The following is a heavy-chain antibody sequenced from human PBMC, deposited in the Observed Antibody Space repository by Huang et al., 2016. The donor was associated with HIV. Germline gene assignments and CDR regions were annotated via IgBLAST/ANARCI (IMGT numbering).Heavy chain of an antibody. CDR3: TREPRYYFDY. Sequence: CAASGFTFSDFAMHWVRQASGKGLEWVGHIRSKSNNYAAEYVASVRGRFTISRDDSKNTTFLQMNSLKVEDTAIYYCTREPRYYFDYWGRGTLVTVSS. CDR2: IRSKSNNYAA. D-gene: IGHD1-26*01. J-gene: IGHJ4*02. V-gene: IGHV3-73*01. CDR1: GFTFSDFA.